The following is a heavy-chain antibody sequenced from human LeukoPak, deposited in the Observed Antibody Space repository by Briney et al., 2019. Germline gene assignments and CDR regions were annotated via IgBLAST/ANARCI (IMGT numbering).Heavy chain of an antibody. V-gene: IGHV1-69*04. D-gene: IGHD5-12*01. J-gene: IGHJ4*02. CDR1: GGTFSSYA. CDR2: IIPILGIA. CDR3: ARDRDTVATQTFDY. Sequence: GASVKVSCKASGGTFSSYAISWVRQAPGQGLEWMGRIIPILGIANYAQKFQGRVTITADKSTSTAYMELSSLSSEDTAVYYCARDRDTVATQTFDYWGQGTLVTVSS.